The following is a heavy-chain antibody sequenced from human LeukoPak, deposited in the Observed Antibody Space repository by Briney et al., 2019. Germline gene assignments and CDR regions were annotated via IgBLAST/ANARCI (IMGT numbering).Heavy chain of an antibody. J-gene: IGHJ3*02. CDR2: ISYDGSNK. D-gene: IGHD3-3*01. CDR3: AKEQDRFWSGYYTYKAFDI. Sequence: GGSLRLSRAASGFTFSSYGIQWVRQAPGKGLEWVAVISYDGSNKYYADSVKGRFTISRDNSKNTLYLQMNSLRAEDTAVYYCAKEQDRFWSGYYTYKAFDIWGQGTMVTVSS. CDR1: GFTFSSYG. V-gene: IGHV3-30*18.